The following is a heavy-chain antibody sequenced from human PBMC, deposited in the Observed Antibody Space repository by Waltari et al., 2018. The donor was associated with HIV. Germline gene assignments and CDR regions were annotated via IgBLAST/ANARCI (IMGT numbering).Heavy chain of an antibody. CDR3: AKDYFVVVTAAGPFDP. Sequence: QVKLVESGGGVVQPGGSLSLSCAASGLRFRSCGIHRVRQAPGKGLEWVAVISYDGSNKYYADSVKGRFTISRDNSKNTLYLQMNSLRAEDTAVYYCAKDYFVVVTAAGPFDPWGQGTLVTVSS. V-gene: IGHV3-30*18. CDR1: GLRFRSCG. CDR2: ISYDGSNK. J-gene: IGHJ5*02. D-gene: IGHD2-21*02.